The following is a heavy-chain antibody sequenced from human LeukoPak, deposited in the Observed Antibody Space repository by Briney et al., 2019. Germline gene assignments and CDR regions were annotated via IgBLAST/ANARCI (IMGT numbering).Heavy chain of an antibody. V-gene: IGHV3-23*01. CDR1: GFTFSSYA. CDR3: ARSRSGWSRFDS. Sequence: GGSLRLSCAASGFTFSSYAMSWVRQAPGKGLEWVSAISGSGGSTYYADSVKGRFTISRDNSKNTLYLQMNSLRVEDTAVFYCARSRSGWSRFDSWGQGTLLTVSP. J-gene: IGHJ4*02. D-gene: IGHD6-19*01. CDR2: ISGSGGST.